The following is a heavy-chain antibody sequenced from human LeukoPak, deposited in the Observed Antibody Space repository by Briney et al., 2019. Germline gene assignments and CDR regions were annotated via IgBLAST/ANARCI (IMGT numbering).Heavy chain of an antibody. J-gene: IGHJ4*02. D-gene: IGHD6-13*01. CDR1: GGSISSYY. CDR2: IYYSGST. Sequence: SETLSLTCTVSGGSISSYYWGWIRQPPGKGLEWIGSIYYSGSTYYNPSLKSRGTISLDTSKNQFSLNLTSVTAADTAVYYCARLAATGTRRFDYWGQGTLVTVSS. V-gene: IGHV4-39*01. CDR3: ARLAATGTRRFDY.